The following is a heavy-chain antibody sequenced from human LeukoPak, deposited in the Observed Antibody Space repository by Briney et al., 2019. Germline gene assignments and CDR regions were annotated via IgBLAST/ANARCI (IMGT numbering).Heavy chain of an antibody. V-gene: IGHV3-21*01. Sequence: GGSLRLSCAVSGITFSSYTMNWVRQAPGKGLEWVSQISSSGSFIYYTDSVKGRFTISRDNSKNTLYLQMNSLRAEDTAVYYCARDNFRLYDRAFDYWGQGTLVTVSS. CDR2: ISSSGSFI. CDR1: GITFSSYT. J-gene: IGHJ4*02. CDR3: ARDNFRLYDRAFDY. D-gene: IGHD3-22*01.